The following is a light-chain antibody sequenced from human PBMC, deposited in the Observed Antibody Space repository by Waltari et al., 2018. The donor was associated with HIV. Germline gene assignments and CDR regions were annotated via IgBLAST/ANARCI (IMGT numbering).Light chain of an antibody. Sequence: EIVLTQSPVTLSLSPGERATFSCRASQSVSSYLAWYQQKPGQAPRLLIYDASNRATGIPARFSGSGSGTDFTLTISSLEPEDFAIYYCQQRSTWPSLTFGGGTKVEIK. CDR3: QQRSTWPSLT. J-gene: IGKJ4*01. CDR2: DAS. V-gene: IGKV3-11*01. CDR1: QSVSSY.